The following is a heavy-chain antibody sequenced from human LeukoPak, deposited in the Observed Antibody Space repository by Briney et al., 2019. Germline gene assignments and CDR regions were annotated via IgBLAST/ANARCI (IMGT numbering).Heavy chain of an antibody. CDR1: GGSISSSGYY. CDR3: ARHADSGFGELAFDY. Sequence: SETLSLTCSVSGGSISSSGYYWGCVRQPPGKGLEWIGSIYYSGITYHNPSLKSRVTISGDTSKNQFSLKLSSVTAADTAVYYCARHADSGFGELAFDYWGQGTLATVSS. V-gene: IGHV4-39*01. CDR2: IYYSGIT. D-gene: IGHD3-10*01. J-gene: IGHJ4*02.